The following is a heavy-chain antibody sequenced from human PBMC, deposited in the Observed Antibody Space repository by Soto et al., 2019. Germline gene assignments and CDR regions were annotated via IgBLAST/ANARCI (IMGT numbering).Heavy chain of an antibody. Sequence: EVQLVESGGGLVQPGGSLRLSCAASGFTFSRYWMDWVRVRPASGEGLVWGSHINSDGTRRNDADSVMGRFTIYRDNAKNKLYLKMDRLSDYYTAVYYCARGYCSGYGGQRVCCGRAVCGEGSTVTVSS. CDR3: ARGYCSGYGGQRVCCGRAV. J-gene: IGHJ6*04. CDR1: GFTFSRYW. CDR2: INSDGTRR. V-gene: IGHV3-74*01. D-gene: IGHD2-15*01.